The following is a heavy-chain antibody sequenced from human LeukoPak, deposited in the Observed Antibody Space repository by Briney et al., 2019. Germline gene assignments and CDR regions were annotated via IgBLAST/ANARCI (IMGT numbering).Heavy chain of an antibody. V-gene: IGHV3-21*01. CDR2: ISSSSSYI. D-gene: IGHD6-19*01. CDR3: ARTNSSGWYFDY. CDR1: GFTFSSYS. J-gene: IGHJ4*02. Sequence: GGSLRLSCAASGFTFSSYSMNWVRQAPGKGLEWVSSISSSSSYIYYADSVKGRFTISRDNAKNSLYLQMNSLRAEDTAVYYCARTNSSGWYFDYCGQGTLVTVSS.